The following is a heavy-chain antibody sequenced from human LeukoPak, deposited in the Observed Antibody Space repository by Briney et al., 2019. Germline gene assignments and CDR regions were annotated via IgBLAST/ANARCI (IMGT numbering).Heavy chain of an antibody. D-gene: IGHD6-19*01. CDR1: GFTFSSYA. Sequence: PGGSLRLSCAASGFTFSSYAMSWVRQAPGKGLEWVSAISGSGGSTYYADSVKGRFTISRDNSKNTLYLQMNSLRAEDTAVYYCAKDLNIAVAGPDAFDIWGQGTMVTVSP. CDR3: AKDLNIAVAGPDAFDI. J-gene: IGHJ3*02. CDR2: ISGSGGST. V-gene: IGHV3-23*01.